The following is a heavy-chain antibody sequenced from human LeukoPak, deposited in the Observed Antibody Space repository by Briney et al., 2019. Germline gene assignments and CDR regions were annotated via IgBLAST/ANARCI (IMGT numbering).Heavy chain of an antibody. Sequence: GGSLRLSCAASGFTFSSYSMNWVRQAPGKGLEWISYISSSSSTIDYADSVKGRFTISRDNAKNSLYLQMNSLRAEDTAVYYCARGRGYNYGYSDYCGQGTLVTVSS. CDR1: GFTFSSYS. CDR2: ISSSSSTI. CDR3: ARGRGYNYGYSDY. V-gene: IGHV3-48*04. J-gene: IGHJ4*02. D-gene: IGHD5-18*01.